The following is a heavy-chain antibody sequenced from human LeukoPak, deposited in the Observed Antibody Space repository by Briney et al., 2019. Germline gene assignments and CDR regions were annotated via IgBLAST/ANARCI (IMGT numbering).Heavy chain of an antibody. D-gene: IGHD3-22*01. Sequence: ASVKVSCKASGYTFTGYYMHWVRQAPGQGLEWMGRINPNSGGTNYAQKFQGRVTMTRDTSISTAYMELSRLRSDDTAVYYCARGAYYCDSSGYYIDYWGQGTLVTVSS. CDR3: ARGAYYCDSSGYYIDY. CDR1: GYTFTGYY. J-gene: IGHJ4*02. CDR2: INPNSGGT. V-gene: IGHV1-2*06.